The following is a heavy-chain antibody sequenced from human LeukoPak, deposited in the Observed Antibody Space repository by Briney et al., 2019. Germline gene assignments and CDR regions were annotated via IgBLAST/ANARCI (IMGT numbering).Heavy chain of an antibody. Sequence: ASVKVSCKASGYTFTSYVIRWVRQAPGQGREWMGWINPNSGGTNYAQKFQGRVTMTRDTSISTAYMELSRLRSDDTAVYYCARDGSPYCGGDCYSHDFDYWGQGTLVTVST. CDR2: INPNSGGT. CDR1: GYTFTSYV. J-gene: IGHJ4*02. CDR3: ARDGSPYCGGDCYSHDFDY. D-gene: IGHD2-21*02. V-gene: IGHV1-2*02.